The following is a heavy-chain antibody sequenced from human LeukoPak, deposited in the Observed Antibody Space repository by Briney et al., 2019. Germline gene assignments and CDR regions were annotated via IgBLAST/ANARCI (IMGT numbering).Heavy chain of an antibody. CDR3: ARDFRTRFDAYDS. D-gene: IGHD3-10*01. CDR1: GFTLSSYW. CDR2: INEDGSEK. Sequence: PGGSLRLACVAAGFTLSSYWMTWVRQAPGKGREWVANINEDGSEKYYVDSVKGRLTISRDNAKNSQFLQVNSLRAEDTAVYYCARDFRTRFDAYDSWGQGTMVIVSS. V-gene: IGHV3-7*03. J-gene: IGHJ3*02.